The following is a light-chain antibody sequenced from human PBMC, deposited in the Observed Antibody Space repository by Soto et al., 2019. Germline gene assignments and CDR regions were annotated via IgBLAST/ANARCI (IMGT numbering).Light chain of an antibody. J-gene: IGKJ4*01. CDR1: QTISKF. CDR2: GAS. V-gene: IGKV1-39*01. CDR3: QQSYTTPPT. Sequence: DIQMTQSPSSLSASFGDGVTITCRASQTISKFLNWYHQKPGKAPNLLIYGASNLQSGVPSRFSGSGSGTEFTLTISSLQPEDFATYYCQQSYTTPPTFGGGTKVDIK.